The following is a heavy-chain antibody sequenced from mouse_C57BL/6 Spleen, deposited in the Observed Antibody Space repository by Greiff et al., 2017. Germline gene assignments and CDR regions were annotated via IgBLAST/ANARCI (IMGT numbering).Heavy chain of an antibody. V-gene: IGHV1-69*01. D-gene: IGHD2-4*01. J-gene: IGHJ3*01. CDR2: IDPSDSYT. CDR3: ARSGGYDSAWFAY. CDR1: GYTFTSYW. Sequence: QVQLQQPGAELVMPGASVKLSCKASGYTFTSYWMHWVKQRPGQGLEWIGEIDPSDSYTNYNQKFKGKSTLTVDKSSSTAYMQLSSLTSEDSAVYYCARSGGYDSAWFAYWGQGTLVTVSA.